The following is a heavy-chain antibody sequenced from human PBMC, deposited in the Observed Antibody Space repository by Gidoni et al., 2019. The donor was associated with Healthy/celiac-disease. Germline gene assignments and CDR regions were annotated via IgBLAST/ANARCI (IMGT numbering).Heavy chain of an antibody. CDR1: GGSISSSSYY. CDR2: IYYSGST. V-gene: IGHV4-39*07. J-gene: IGHJ4*02. Sequence: QLQLQESGPGLVTPSETLSLTCTVSGGSISSSSYYWGWIRQPPGKGLEWIGSIYYSGSTYYNPSLKSRVTISVDTSKNQFSLKLSSVTAADTAVYYCAREITMIVVVIDYFDYWGQGTLVTVSS. CDR3: AREITMIVVVIDYFDY. D-gene: IGHD3-22*01.